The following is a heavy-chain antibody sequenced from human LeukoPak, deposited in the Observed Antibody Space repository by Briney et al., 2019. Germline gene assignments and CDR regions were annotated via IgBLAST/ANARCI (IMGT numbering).Heavy chain of an antibody. CDR2: INPNSGGT. V-gene: IGHV1-2*02. J-gene: IGHJ3*02. CDR1: GYTFTGYY. D-gene: IGHD1-26*01. Sequence: ASVKVSCKASGYTFTGYYMRWVRQAPGQGLEWMGWINPNSGGTNYAQRFQGRVTMTRDTSISTAYMELSRLRSDDTAVYYCARAPWWEAFDIWGQGTMVTVSS. CDR3: ARAPWWEAFDI.